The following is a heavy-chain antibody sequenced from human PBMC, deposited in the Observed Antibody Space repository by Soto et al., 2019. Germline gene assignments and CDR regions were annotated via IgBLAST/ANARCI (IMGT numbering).Heavy chain of an antibody. Sequence: GASVKVSCKASVFSVDTIHRLRRSPGQGLEWMGWVKAASGVTNYAQRFQGRVTMTRDPSITTAYMELSSLTSGDTAVYYCASPRSGQSSELGYWGQGTVVTVSS. V-gene: IGHV1-2*02. CDR2: VKAASGVT. J-gene: IGHJ4*02. CDR3: ASPRSGQSSELGY. D-gene: IGHD3-3*01. CDR1: VFSVDT.